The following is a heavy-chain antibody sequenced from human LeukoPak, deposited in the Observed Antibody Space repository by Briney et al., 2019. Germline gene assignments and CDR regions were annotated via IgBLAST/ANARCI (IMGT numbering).Heavy chain of an antibody. CDR2: IYTSGST. Sequence: SETLSLTCTVSGGSISSYYWSWIRQPAGKGLEWIGRIYTSGSTNYNASLKSRVSMSVDTSKNQFSLKLSSVTAADTAVFYCSRENSGSYRESDYWGQGTLVTVSS. V-gene: IGHV4-4*07. D-gene: IGHD1-26*01. J-gene: IGHJ4*02. CDR1: GGSISSYY. CDR3: SRENSGSYRESDY.